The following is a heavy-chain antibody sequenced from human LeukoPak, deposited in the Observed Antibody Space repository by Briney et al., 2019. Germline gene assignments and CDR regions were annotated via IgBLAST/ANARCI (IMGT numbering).Heavy chain of an antibody. J-gene: IGHJ6*03. CDR1: GYSISSGYY. V-gene: IGHV4-38-2*02. D-gene: IGHD3-10*01. Sequence: SETLSLTCTVSGYSISSGYYWGWIRQPPGKGLEWIGSIHYSGSTYYNPSLKSRVTISVDTSKNQFSLKLSSVTAADTAVYYCASEIRGVDYFYYYVDVWGKGTTVTVS. CDR2: IHYSGST. CDR3: ASEIRGVDYFYYYVDV.